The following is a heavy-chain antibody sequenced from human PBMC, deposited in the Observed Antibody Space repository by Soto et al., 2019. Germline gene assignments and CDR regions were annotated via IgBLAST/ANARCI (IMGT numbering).Heavy chain of an antibody. D-gene: IGHD3-9*01. J-gene: IGHJ4*02. CDR1: GGTFSSYA. V-gene: IGHV1-69*01. Sequence: QVQLVQSGAEVKKPGSSVKVSCKASGGTFSSYAISWVRQAPGQGLEWMGGIIPIFGTANYAQTFQGRVTITADESTSTGYMELSSLRSEDTAVYYCARGSKKLRFDILTGYYDYWGQGTLVTVSS. CDR3: ARGSKKLRFDILTGYYDY. CDR2: IIPIFGTA.